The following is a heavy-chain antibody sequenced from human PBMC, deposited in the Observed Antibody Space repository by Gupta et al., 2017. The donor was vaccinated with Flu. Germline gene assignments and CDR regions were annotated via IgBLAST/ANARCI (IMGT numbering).Heavy chain of an antibody. D-gene: IGHD3-10*02. CDR1: GFIFGGHG. CDR3: YVAAPPDF. CDR2: ISDDGSHK. V-gene: IGHV3-30*03. Sequence: QVQLVQSGGGVVQPGESLRLSCEASGFIFGGHGMHWVRQASGKGLEWVAFISDDGSHKYYAESVKGRFSISRDNSKNTLDLQMDSLTPLDTALYYCYVAAPPDFWGQGSLVTVSS. J-gene: IGHJ4*02.